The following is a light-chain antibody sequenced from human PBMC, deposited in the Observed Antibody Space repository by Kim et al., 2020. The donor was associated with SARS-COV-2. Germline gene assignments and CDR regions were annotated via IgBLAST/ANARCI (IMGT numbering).Light chain of an antibody. CDR1: QSITTW. CDR2: DAS. Sequence: DIQMTQSPSTLSASVGDRVTITCRASQSITTWLAWYQQKPGKAPKLLIYDASTLHSGVPSRFSGSGYGTEFTLTISSLQPDDFATYYCQQYNLYFGQGTKLEI. V-gene: IGKV1-5*01. J-gene: IGKJ2*01. CDR3: QQYNLY.